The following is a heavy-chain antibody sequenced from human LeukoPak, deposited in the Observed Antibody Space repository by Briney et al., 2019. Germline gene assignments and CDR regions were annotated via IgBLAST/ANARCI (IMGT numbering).Heavy chain of an antibody. D-gene: IGHD5-24*01. J-gene: IGHJ4*02. Sequence: GESLKISCKGFGYSLTYYWIGWVRQMPGKDLQWMVVIYPGDSDTRYSPSFQGQVTISADTSISTAYLQWSSLRASDTAMYYCARCGEMATISSCYFDYGGQGTLVTVSS. CDR1: GYSLTYYW. V-gene: IGHV5-51*01. CDR2: IYPGDSDT. CDR3: ARCGEMATISSCYFDY.